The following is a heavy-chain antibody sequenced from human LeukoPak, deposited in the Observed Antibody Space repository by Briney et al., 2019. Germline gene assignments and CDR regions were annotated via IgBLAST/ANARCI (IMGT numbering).Heavy chain of an antibody. CDR2: ISYDGSNK. CDR3: ARDGGYSYGSTPDY. Sequence: GGSLRLSCAASGFTFSSYAMHWVRQAPGKGLEWVAVISYDGSNKYYADSVKGRFTISRDNSKNTLYLQMNSLRAEDTAVYYCARDGGYSYGSTPDYWGQGTLVTVSS. CDR1: GFTFSSYA. J-gene: IGHJ4*02. V-gene: IGHV3-30-3*01. D-gene: IGHD5-18*01.